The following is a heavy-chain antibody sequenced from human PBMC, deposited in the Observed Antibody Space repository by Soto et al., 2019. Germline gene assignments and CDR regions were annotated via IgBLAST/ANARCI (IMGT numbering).Heavy chain of an antibody. CDR2: ISWNSGSI. CDR3: AKAGDYDSSGYSDY. Sequence: EVQLVESGGGLVQPGRSLRLSCAASGFTFDDYAMHWVRQAPGKGLEWVSGISWNSGSIGYADSVKGRFTISRDNAKSSLYLQMNSLRADDTALYYCAKAGDYDSSGYSDYWGQGTLVTVSS. CDR1: GFTFDDYA. V-gene: IGHV3-9*01. J-gene: IGHJ4*02. D-gene: IGHD3-22*01.